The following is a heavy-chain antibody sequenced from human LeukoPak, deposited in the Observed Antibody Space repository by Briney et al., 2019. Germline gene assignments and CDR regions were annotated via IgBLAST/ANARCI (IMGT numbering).Heavy chain of an antibody. CDR3: AKGHSSGYYCIDY. CDR1: GFTFGSYG. J-gene: IGHJ4*02. Sequence: GGSLRLSCAASGFTFGSYGMHWVRQAPGKGLEWVAVISYDGSNKYYADSVKGRFTISRDNSKNTLYLQMNSLRAEDTAVYYCAKGHSSGYYCIDYWGQGTLVTVSS. D-gene: IGHD3-22*01. V-gene: IGHV3-30*18. CDR2: ISYDGSNK.